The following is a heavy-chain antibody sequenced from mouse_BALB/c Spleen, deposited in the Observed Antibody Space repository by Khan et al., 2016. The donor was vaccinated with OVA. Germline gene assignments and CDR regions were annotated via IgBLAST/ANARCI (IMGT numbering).Heavy chain of an antibody. D-gene: IGHD1-1*02. CDR3: AKQIWSPYYGMDY. CDR2: IWGGGST. CDR1: GFSLTDHG. V-gene: IGHV2-6-5*01. J-gene: IGHJ4*01. Sequence: QVQLKQSGPGLVAPSQSLSITCTVSGFSLTDHGVSWIRQPPGKGLEWLGVIWGGGSTYYNSVLKSRLSISKDNSKSQVFLKMNSLQTHDTAMYYCAKQIWSPYYGMDYWGQGTSVTVSS.